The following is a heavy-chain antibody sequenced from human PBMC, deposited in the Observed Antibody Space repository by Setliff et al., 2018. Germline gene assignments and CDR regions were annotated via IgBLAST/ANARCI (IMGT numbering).Heavy chain of an antibody. J-gene: IGHJ4*02. Sequence: SATLSLTCTVSGYPISRGFYWGWIRQSPGKGLEWIGSVYHSGSSYQNPSLRSRIAVSVDTSKNQFSLRLNSVTAADTAVYFCARAAARAEYSDTSAYLPFDFWGLGTLVTVSS. V-gene: IGHV4-38-2*02. CDR2: VYHSGSS. CDR3: ARAAARAEYSDTSAYLPFDF. D-gene: IGHD3-16*01. CDR1: GYPISRGFY.